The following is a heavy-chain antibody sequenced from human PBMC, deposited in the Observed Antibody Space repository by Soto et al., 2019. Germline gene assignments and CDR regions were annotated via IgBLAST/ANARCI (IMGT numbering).Heavy chain of an antibody. CDR3: ARQAAGGYFAY. V-gene: IGHV5-10-1*03. Sequence: EVQLVQSGAEVKKPGESPRISCKGSGYTFTNYWINWVRQMPGKGLEWMGRIDPSDSYTNYSPSFQGHVTVSADKSISTAYLQWRSLKASDTAIYYCARQAAGGYFAYWGQGALVTVSS. CDR1: GYTFTNYW. J-gene: IGHJ4*02. CDR2: IDPSDSYT. D-gene: IGHD6-13*01.